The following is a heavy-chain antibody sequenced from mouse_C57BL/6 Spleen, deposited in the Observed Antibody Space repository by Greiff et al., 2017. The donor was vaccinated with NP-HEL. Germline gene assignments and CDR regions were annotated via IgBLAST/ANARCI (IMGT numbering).Heavy chain of an antibody. J-gene: IGHJ3*01. CDR2: INYDGSST. CDR1: GFTFSDYY. D-gene: IGHD2-1*01. Sequence: EVQVVESEGGLVQPGSSMKLSCTASGFTFSDYYMAWVRQVPEKGLEWVANINYDGSSTYYLDSLKSRFIISRDNAKNILYLQMSSLKSEDTATYYCARDDGNYLAYWGQGTLVTVSA. CDR3: ARDDGNYLAY. V-gene: IGHV5-16*01.